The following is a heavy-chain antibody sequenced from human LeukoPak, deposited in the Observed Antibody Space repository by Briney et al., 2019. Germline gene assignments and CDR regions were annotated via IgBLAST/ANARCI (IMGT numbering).Heavy chain of an antibody. CDR2: ITSGSSYI. CDR3: MDV. J-gene: IGHJ6*03. Sequence: GGSLRLSCAASGFTFSSYNMNWVRQAPGEGLEWVSSITSGSSYIYYADSVKGRFTISRDNARNSLFLQMNSLRAEDTAVYYFMDVWGKGTTVTISS. CDR1: GFTFSSYN. V-gene: IGHV3-21*01.